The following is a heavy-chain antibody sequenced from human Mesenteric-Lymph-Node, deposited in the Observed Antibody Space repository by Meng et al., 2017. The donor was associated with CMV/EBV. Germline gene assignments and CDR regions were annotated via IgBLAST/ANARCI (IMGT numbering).Heavy chain of an antibody. CDR1: GGSFSLYY. CDR3: ARVSCSSTSCYGDYYYYGMDV. Sequence: SETLSLTCAVYGGSFSLYYWSWVRQPPGKGLEWIGETNDSGGTTYCPSLKSRVTISALTSKNQFSLRLTSVTASDTAVYYCARVSCSSTSCYGDYYYYGMDVWGQGTTVTVSS. D-gene: IGHD2-2*01. J-gene: IGHJ6*02. V-gene: IGHV4-34*01. CDR2: TNDSGGT.